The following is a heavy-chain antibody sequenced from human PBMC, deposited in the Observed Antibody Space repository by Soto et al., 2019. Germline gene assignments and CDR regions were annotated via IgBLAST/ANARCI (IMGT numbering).Heavy chain of an antibody. CDR2: INANSGGT. CDR3: ARLKRQVAGTN. V-gene: IGHV1-2*02. D-gene: IGHD6-19*01. J-gene: IGHJ4*02. CDR1: GYTCSDYY. Sequence: ASVKVSCKASGYTCSDYYMHWVRQAPGQGLEWMGWINANSGGTTYAQKFQGRVTMTRDTYISTAYMALSRLSSDDTAIYYCARLKRQVAGTNWGQGTLITV.